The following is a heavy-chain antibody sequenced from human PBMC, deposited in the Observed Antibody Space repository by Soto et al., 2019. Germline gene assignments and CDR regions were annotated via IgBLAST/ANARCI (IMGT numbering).Heavy chain of an antibody. D-gene: IGHD1-1*01. Sequence: GGSLRLSCAASGFTFSSYSMNWVRQAPGKGLEWVSYISSSSSTIYYADSVKGRFTISRDNAKNSLYLQMNSLRDEDTAEYYCARDLSGLNSHYFDYWGQGTLVTVSS. CDR1: GFTFSSYS. CDR2: ISSSSSTI. V-gene: IGHV3-48*02. CDR3: ARDLSGLNSHYFDY. J-gene: IGHJ4*02.